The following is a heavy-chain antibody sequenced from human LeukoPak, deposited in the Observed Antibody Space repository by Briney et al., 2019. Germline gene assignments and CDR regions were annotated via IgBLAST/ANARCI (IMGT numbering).Heavy chain of an antibody. CDR3: ARELEGSHDY. D-gene: IGHD3-10*01. CDR2: IYYSGST. Sequence: SETLSLTCIVSGDSLSSGYYWGWIRQPPGKGLEWIGSIYYSGSTYYNPSLKSRVTISVDTSKNQFSLKLSSVTAADTAVYYCARELEGSHDYWGQGTLVTVSS. CDR1: GDSLSSGYY. V-gene: IGHV4-38-2*02. J-gene: IGHJ4*02.